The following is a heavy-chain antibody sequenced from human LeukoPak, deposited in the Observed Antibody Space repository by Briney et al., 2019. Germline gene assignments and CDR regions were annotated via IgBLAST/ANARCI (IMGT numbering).Heavy chain of an antibody. D-gene: IGHD3-22*01. CDR3: ARIYYYDSSGYYYYYYYMDV. CDR2: IYYSGST. V-gene: IGHV4-39*07. CDR1: GGSISSGSYY. J-gene: IGHJ6*03. Sequence: SETLSLTCTVSGGSISSGSYYWGWIRQPPGKGLEWIGSIYYSGSTYYNPSLKSRVTISVDASKNQFSLKLSSVTAADTAVYYCARIYYYDSSGYYYYYYYMDVWGKGATVTVSS.